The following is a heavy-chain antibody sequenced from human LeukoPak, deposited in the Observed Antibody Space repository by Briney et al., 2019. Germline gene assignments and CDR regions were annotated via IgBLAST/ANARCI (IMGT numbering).Heavy chain of an antibody. CDR3: ARQGLWFGELLNDY. J-gene: IGHJ4*02. CDR1: GGSISSSTYY. D-gene: IGHD3-10*01. Sequence: SETLSLTCTVSGGSISSSTYYWGWIRQPPGKGLELIGSKYYSGNSYYNPSLKSRVSISVDTSKNQFSLKLSSVTAADTAVYYCARQGLWFGELLNDYWGQGTLVTVSS. V-gene: IGHV4-39*01. CDR2: KYYSGNS.